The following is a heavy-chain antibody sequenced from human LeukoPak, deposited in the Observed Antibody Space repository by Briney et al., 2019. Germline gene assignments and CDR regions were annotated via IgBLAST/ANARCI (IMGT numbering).Heavy chain of an antibody. CDR3: AKDTLPAVGASYYFDY. D-gene: IGHD1-26*01. Sequence: GGSLRLSCAASGFTFSSYSMNWVRQAPGKGLEWVSAISGSGGSTYYADSVKGRFTISRDNSKNTLYLQMNSLRAEDTAVYYCAKDTLPAVGASYYFDYWGQGTLVTVSS. V-gene: IGHV3-23*01. CDR2: ISGSGGST. J-gene: IGHJ4*02. CDR1: GFTFSSYS.